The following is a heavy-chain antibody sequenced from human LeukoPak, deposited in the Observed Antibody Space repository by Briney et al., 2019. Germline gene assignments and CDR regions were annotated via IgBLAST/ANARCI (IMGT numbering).Heavy chain of an antibody. Sequence: PGGSLRLSCAASGFTFDDYGMSWVRHAPGKGLEWVSGIYWNGCRTVYADCVKRLFTISKYNAKNSLYLQMNSLKAVDTALYYCAREKADGVGASLVYWGQGTLVTVSS. D-gene: IGHD1-26*01. J-gene: IGHJ4*02. V-gene: IGHV3-20*04. CDR2: IYWNGCRT. CDR3: AREKADGVGASLVY. CDR1: GFTFDDYG.